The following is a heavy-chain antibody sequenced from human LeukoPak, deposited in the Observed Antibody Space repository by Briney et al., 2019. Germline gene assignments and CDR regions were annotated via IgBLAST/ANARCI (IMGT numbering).Heavy chain of an antibody. CDR1: GGTFSSYA. V-gene: IGHV1-69*13. D-gene: IGHD6-19*01. CDR3: ARAPYSSGGSTNYYYYYYMDV. Sequence: SVKVSCKASGGTFSSYAFSWVRQAPGQGLEWMGGIIPIFGTADYAQKFQGRVTITADESTSKDYMELRSLRSEDTAVYYCARAPYSSGGSTNYYYYYYMDVWGKGTTVTVSS. CDR2: IIPIFGTA. J-gene: IGHJ6*03.